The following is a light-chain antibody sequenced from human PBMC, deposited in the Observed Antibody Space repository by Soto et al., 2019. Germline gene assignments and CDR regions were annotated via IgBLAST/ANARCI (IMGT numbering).Light chain of an antibody. J-gene: IGKJ1*01. CDR2: DTS. V-gene: IGKV3-15*01. CDR1: QFVSRR. Sequence: EIVVTQSPATLSASPGERVTLSCRASQFVSRRLAWYQQRLGQVPRLLIYDTSTRAPGISARCSGSGSGTEFTLTISSLQSEDVAVYYCQEYIHWPPGMFGPGTTVDIK. CDR3: QEYIHWPPGM.